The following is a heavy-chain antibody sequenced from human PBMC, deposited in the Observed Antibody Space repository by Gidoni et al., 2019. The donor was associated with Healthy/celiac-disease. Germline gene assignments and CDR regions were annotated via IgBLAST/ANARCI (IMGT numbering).Heavy chain of an antibody. Sequence: QVQLQQWGAGLLKPSETLSLTCAVYGGSFSGYYWSWIRQPPGKGLEWIGEINHSGSTNYNPSLKSRVTISVDTSKNQFSLKLSSVTAADTAVYYCASGRYCGGDCYLFDYWGQGTLVTVSS. V-gene: IGHV4-34*01. CDR1: GGSFSGYY. CDR3: ASGRYCGGDCYLFDY. CDR2: INHSGST. J-gene: IGHJ4*02. D-gene: IGHD2-21*02.